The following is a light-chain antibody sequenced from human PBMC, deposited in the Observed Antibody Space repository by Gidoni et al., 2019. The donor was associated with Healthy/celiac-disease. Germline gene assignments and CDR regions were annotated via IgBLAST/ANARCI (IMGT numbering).Light chain of an antibody. Sequence: DIQMTQSPSSLSASVGDRVTITCRGSQSISSYLNWYQQKPVKAPKLLIYASSSLQSGVPSRFSGSGSGTDFTLTISSLQPEDFATYYCQQSYSTPRTFGQGTKVEIK. V-gene: IGKV1-39*01. CDR1: QSISSY. CDR2: ASS. CDR3: QQSYSTPRT. J-gene: IGKJ1*01.